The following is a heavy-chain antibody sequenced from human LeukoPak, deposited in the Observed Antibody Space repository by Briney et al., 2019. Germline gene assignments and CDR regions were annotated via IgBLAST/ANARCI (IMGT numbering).Heavy chain of an antibody. Sequence: GGSLRLSCAASGFTFSSYSMNWVRQAPGKGLEWVSYISSSSSTIYYADSVKGRFTISRDDAKSSLYLQMDSLRAEDTAVYYCARRNAMDVWGQGTTVIVFS. V-gene: IGHV3-48*04. CDR2: ISSSSSTI. CDR3: ARRNAMDV. CDR1: GFTFSSYS. J-gene: IGHJ6*02.